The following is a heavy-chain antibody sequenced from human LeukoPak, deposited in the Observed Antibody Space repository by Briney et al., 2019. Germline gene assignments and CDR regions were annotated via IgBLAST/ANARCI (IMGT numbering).Heavy chain of an antibody. CDR1: GLTFSSYE. Sequence: GGSLRLSCAASGLTFSSYETNWIRQAPGKGLEWVSYISSSGRTIYYADSVKGRFTISRDNAKNSLYLQMNSLRAEDTAVYYCARDQWLRLFDFWGQGTLVTVSS. J-gene: IGHJ4*02. CDR2: ISSSGRTI. V-gene: IGHV3-48*03. D-gene: IGHD5-12*01. CDR3: ARDQWLRLFDF.